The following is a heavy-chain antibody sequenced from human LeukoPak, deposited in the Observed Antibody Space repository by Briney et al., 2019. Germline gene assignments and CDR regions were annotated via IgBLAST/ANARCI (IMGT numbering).Heavy chain of an antibody. CDR3: AKGRYCSSTSCYEAGGDY. D-gene: IGHD2-2*01. CDR2: ISGSGGST. Sequence: GGPLRLSCAASGFTFSSYAMSWVRQAPGKGLEWVSAISGSGGSTYYADSVKGRFTISRDNSKNTLYLQMNSLRAKDTAVYYCAKGRYCSSTSCYEAGGDYWGQGTLVTVSS. V-gene: IGHV3-23*01. J-gene: IGHJ4*02. CDR1: GFTFSSYA.